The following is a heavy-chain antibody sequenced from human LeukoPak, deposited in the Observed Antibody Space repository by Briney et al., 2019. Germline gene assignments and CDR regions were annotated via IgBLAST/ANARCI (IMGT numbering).Heavy chain of an antibody. CDR3: ARDVLAGTFDY. V-gene: IGHV3-7*01. D-gene: IGHD6-19*01. J-gene: IGHJ4*02. CDR1: GFTLSSHW. CDR2: INQDGTEK. Sequence: TGGSLRLSCAASGFTLSSHWMNWVRQAPGKGLEWVANINQDGTEKYYVDSVRGRFTISRDNAKNSLYLQMNSLRAEDTAVYYCARDVLAGTFDYWGQGTLVTVSS.